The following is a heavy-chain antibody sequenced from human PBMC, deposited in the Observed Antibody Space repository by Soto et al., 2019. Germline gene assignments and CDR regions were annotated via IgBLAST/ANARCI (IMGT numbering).Heavy chain of an antibody. CDR3: AXVRRXGXXXXXX. V-gene: IGHV3-23*01. D-gene: IGHD2-2*01. CDR1: GFTFSSYA. Sequence: EVQLLESGGGLVQPGGSLRLSCAASGFTFSSYAMSWVRQAPGKGLEWVSAIGVSGDTTYYADSVKGRFTISRDNSKXXXXXXXXXXXXXXXXXXXXAXVRRXGXXXXXXWGQXTLV. J-gene: IGHJ1*01. CDR2: IGVSGDTT.